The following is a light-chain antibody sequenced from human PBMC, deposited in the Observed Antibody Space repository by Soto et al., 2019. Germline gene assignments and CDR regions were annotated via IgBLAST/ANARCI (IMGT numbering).Light chain of an antibody. CDR3: QQANSFPRT. J-gene: IGKJ1*01. Sequence: DIQMTQSPSSVSASVGDRVTITCRASRAISTWLAWYQQKPGKAPKLLIYAASNLQTGVPSRFSGSGSGTDFTLTISSLQPEDFTTYYCQQANSFPRTFGQGTKVDIK. CDR2: AAS. V-gene: IGKV1D-12*01. CDR1: RAISTW.